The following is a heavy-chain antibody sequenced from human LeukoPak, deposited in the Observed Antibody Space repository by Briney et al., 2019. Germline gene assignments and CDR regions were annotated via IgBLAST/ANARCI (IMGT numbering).Heavy chain of an antibody. CDR3: AKLHDFWSGYFDY. D-gene: IGHD3-3*01. V-gene: IGHV3-30*02. CDR1: GFTFSSYG. CDR2: IRYDGSNK. J-gene: IGHJ4*02. Sequence: GGSLRLSCAASGFTFSSYGMHWVRQAPGKGLEWVAFIRYDGSNKYYADSVKGRFTISRDNSKNTLYLQMNSPRAEDTAVYYCAKLHDFWSGYFDYWGQGTLVTVSS.